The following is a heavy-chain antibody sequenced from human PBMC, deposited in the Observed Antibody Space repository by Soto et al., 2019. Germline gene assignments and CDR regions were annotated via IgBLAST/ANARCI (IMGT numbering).Heavy chain of an antibody. D-gene: IGHD2-15*01. J-gene: IGHJ3*02. V-gene: IGHV1-69*01. CDR1: GGTFSSYA. Sequence: QVQLVQSGAEVKKPGSSVKVSCKASGGTFSSYAISWVRQAPGQGLEWMGGIIPIFGPANYAQKFQGRVTITADESTSTAYMELSSLRSEDTAVYYCASERYCSGGSCYNAETDSADAFDIWGQGTMVTVSS. CDR3: ASERYCSGGSCYNAETDSADAFDI. CDR2: IIPIFGPA.